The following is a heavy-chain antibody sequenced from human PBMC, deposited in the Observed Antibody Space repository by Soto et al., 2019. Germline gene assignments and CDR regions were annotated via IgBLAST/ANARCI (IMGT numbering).Heavy chain of an antibody. CDR3: ARGWTVVDFWSGYKHYYYYMDV. J-gene: IGHJ6*03. Sequence: PSVSLRLSCAASRFTFSSYSMNWVRQATGKGLEWVSSISSSSSYIYYADSVKGRFTISRDNAKNSLYLQMNSLRAEDTAVYYCARGWTVVDFWSGYKHYYYYMDVWGRGTTVTVSS. D-gene: IGHD3-3*01. CDR2: ISSSSSYI. V-gene: IGHV3-21*01. CDR1: RFTFSSYS.